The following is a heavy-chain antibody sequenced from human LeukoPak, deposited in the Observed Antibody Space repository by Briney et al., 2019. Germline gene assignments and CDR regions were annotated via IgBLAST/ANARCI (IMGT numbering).Heavy chain of an antibody. J-gene: IGHJ3*02. CDR3: GAGSGYLDDAFDI. CDR2: IYYSGST. D-gene: IGHD3-22*01. V-gene: IGHV4-39*01. Sequence: SETLSLTCTVSGGSISSSSYYWGWIRQPPGKGLEWIVSIYYSGSTYYNPSLKSRVTISVDTSKNQFSLKLSSVTAADTAVYYCGAGSGYLDDAFDIWGQGTMVTVSS. CDR1: GGSISSSSYY.